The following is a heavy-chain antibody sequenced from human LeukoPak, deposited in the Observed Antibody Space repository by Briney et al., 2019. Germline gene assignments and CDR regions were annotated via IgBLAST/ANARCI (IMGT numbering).Heavy chain of an antibody. J-gene: IGHJ6*04. V-gene: IGHV4-34*01. D-gene: IGHD3-10*01. CDR2: INHRGST. CDR3: ARSPYGSGSYFSKRDYYYYGMDV. Sequence: PSETLSLTCAVYGGSFSGYYWSWIRQPPGKGLEWIGEINHRGSTNYNPSLKSRVTISVDTSENQFSLKLSSVTAADTAVYYCARSPYGSGSYFSKRDYYYYGMDVWGKGTTVTVSS. CDR1: GGSFSGYY.